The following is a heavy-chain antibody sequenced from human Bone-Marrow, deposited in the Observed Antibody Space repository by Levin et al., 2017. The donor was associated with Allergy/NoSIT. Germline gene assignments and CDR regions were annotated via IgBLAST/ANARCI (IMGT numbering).Heavy chain of an antibody. CDR1: GFTFDDYT. V-gene: IGHV3-43*01. CDR2: ISWDGEST. D-gene: IGHD5-12*01. CDR3: AKDSGGYTGYDQIDY. J-gene: IGHJ4*02. Sequence: LSLTCAASGFTFDDYTMHWVRQAPGKGLEWVSLISWDGESTFYADSVRGRFTISRDNSENSLYLQMNSLRTEDTGFYYCAKDSGGYTGYDQIDYWGQGTLVTVSS.